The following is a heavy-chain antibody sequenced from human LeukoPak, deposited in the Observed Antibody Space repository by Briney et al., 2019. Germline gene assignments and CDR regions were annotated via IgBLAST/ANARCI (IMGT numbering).Heavy chain of an antibody. V-gene: IGHV4-31*03. D-gene: IGHD3-22*01. CDR3: VRGFYDHSGYSNAFDI. Sequence: SQTLSLTCTVSGGSISSGGYYWSWIRQHPGKGLEWIGYIYYSGSTYYNPSLKSRVTTSVDTSKNQFSLKLSSVTAADTAVYYCVRGFYDHSGYSNAFDIWGRGTMVTVSS. J-gene: IGHJ3*02. CDR1: GGSISSGGYY. CDR2: IYYSGST.